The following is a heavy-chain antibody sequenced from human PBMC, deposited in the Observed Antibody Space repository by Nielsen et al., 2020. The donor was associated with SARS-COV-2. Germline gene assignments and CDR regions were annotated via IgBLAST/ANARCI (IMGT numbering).Heavy chain of an antibody. J-gene: IGHJ4*02. CDR2: IVVGSGNT. D-gene: IGHD2-2*03. V-gene: IGHV1-58*01. Sequence: SVKVSCKASGFTFTSSAVQWVRQARGQRLEWIGWIVVGSGNTNYAQKFQERVTITRDMSTSTAYMELSSLRAEDTAVYYCAKVIGYCSSTSCYDPRYYFDYWGQGTLVTVSS. CDR1: GFTFTSSA. CDR3: AKVIGYCSSTSCYDPRYYFDY.